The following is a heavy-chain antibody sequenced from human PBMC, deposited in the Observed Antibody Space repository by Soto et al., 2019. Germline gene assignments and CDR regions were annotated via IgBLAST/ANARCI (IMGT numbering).Heavy chain of an antibody. CDR1: GFTFDDYA. CDR2: ISWNSGSI. Sequence: LRLSCAASGFTFDDYAMHWVRQAPGKGLEWVSGISWNSGSIGYADSVKGRFTISRDNAKNSLYLQMNSLRAEDTALYYCAKGDYDWQNNWFDPWGQGTLVTVSS. CDR3: AKGDYDWQNNWFDP. V-gene: IGHV3-9*01. D-gene: IGHD3-16*01. J-gene: IGHJ5*02.